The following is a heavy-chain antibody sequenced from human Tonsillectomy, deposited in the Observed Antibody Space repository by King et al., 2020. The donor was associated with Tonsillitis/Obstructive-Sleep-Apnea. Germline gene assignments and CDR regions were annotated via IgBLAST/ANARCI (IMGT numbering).Heavy chain of an antibody. CDR3: AKISYDSSGYYYVYYFDY. CDR1: GFTFSSYA. D-gene: IGHD3-22*01. CDR2: IIGSVGSP. J-gene: IGHJ4*02. Sequence: VQLVESGGGLLQPGGSLRLSCAASGFTFSSYAMSWVRQAPGKGLEWVSAIIGSVGSPYYADSVKGRFTISRDNSKNTLYLQMNSLIAEDTAVYYCAKISYDSSGYYYVYYFDYWGQGTLVTVSS. V-gene: IGHV3-23*04.